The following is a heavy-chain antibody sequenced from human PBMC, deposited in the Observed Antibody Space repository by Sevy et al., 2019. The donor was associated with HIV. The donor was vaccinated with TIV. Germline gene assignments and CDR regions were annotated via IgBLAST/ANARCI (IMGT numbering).Heavy chain of an antibody. CDR1: GFTFSSYA. CDR2: ISYDGSNK. CDR3: AREGVTGTGDYYGMDV. Sequence: GESLKISCAASGFTFSSYAMHWVRQAPGKGLEWVAVISYDGSNKYYADSVKGRFTISRDNSKNTLYVQMNSLRGEDTAVYYCAREGVTGTGDYYGMDVWGQGTTVTVSS. J-gene: IGHJ6*02. V-gene: IGHV3-30*04. D-gene: IGHD6-19*01.